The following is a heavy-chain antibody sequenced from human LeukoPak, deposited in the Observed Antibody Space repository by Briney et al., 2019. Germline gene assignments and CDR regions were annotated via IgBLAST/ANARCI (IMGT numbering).Heavy chain of an antibody. J-gene: IGHJ5*02. D-gene: IGHD2-15*01. Sequence: GGSLRLSCAASGLTFSGYDMHWVRQAPGKGPEWVAVMSYGGQNERYADSVKGRFTVPRDNVKNTLYLQMNSLRVEDTAVYYCARDPRNVGLAPWGQGTLVTVSS. CDR1: GLTFSGYD. CDR2: MSYGGQNE. CDR3: ARDPRNVGLAP. V-gene: IGHV3-30*03.